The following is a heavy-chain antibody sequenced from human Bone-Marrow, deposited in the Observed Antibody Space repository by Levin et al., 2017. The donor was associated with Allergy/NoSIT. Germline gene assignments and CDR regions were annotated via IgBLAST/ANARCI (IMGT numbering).Heavy chain of an antibody. CDR2: ISYDGSNK. J-gene: IGHJ4*02. V-gene: IGHV3-30-3*01. Sequence: SCAASGFTFSSYAMHWVRQAPGKGLGWVALISYDGSNKYYADSVKGRFSMSRDNSKNTLYLQMNSLRAEDTAVYYCARGYGQQLEHRRLYFDYWGQGTLVTVSS. D-gene: IGHD6-13*01. CDR3: ARGYGQQLEHRRLYFDY. CDR1: GFTFSSYA.